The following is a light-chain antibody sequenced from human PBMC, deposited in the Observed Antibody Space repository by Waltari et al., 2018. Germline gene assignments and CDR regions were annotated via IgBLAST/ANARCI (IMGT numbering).Light chain of an antibody. V-gene: IGKV1-5*01. CDR2: DAS. Sequence: DIQMTQSPSTLSASVGDRVTITCRASQSISSWLAWYQQKPGKAPKVLIYDASSLESGVPSRFSGSGSGTEFTLTISSLQPDDFATYYCHQYNSYPWTFGQGTKVEIK. J-gene: IGKJ1*01. CDR3: HQYNSYPWT. CDR1: QSISSW.